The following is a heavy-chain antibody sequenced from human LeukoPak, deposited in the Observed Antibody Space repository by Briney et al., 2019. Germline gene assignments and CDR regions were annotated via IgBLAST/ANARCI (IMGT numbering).Heavy chain of an antibody. Sequence: GGSLRLSCAASGFTFSDYYTSWIRQAPGKGLEWISYISSSGSTIYCADSVKGRFTISRDNAKNSLYLQMNSLRAEDTAVYYCARARQLTGSGMDVWGQGTTVTVSS. D-gene: IGHD5-18*01. CDR1: GFTFSDYY. V-gene: IGHV3-11*01. CDR3: ARARQLTGSGMDV. CDR2: ISSSGSTI. J-gene: IGHJ6*02.